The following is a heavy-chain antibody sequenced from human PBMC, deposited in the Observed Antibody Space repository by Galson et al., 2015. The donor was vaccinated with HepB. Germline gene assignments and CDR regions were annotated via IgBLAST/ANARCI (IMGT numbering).Heavy chain of an antibody. D-gene: IGHD3-16*01. CDR2: IYYSGIT. J-gene: IGHJ4*02. CDR3: ARVQGGTADFDY. Sequence: TLSLTCTVSGGSISSGGHYWRWIRQHPGKGLEWIGNIYYSGITYYNPSLKSRVTMSVDTSRNQFSLRLSSVTAADTAVYYCARVQGGTADFDYWGQGTLVTVSS. V-gene: IGHV4-31*03. CDR1: GGSISSGGHY.